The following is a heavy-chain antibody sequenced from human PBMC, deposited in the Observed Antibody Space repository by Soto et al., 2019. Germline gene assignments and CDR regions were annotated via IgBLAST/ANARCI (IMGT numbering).Heavy chain of an antibody. V-gene: IGHV3-23*01. D-gene: IGHD3-22*01. CDR3: AKDRMGYYDSSGYYYTPDYYYYGMDV. Sequence: GGSLRLSCAASGFTFSSYAMSWVRQAPGKGLEWVSAISVSGGSTYYTDSVKGRFTISRDNSKNTLYLQMNSLRAEDTAVYYCAKDRMGYYDSSGYYYTPDYYYYGMDVWGQGTTVTVSS. CDR2: ISVSGGST. CDR1: GFTFSSYA. J-gene: IGHJ6*02.